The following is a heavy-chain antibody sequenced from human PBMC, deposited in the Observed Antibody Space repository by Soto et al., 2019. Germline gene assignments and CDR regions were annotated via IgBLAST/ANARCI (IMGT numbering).Heavy chain of an antibody. CDR1: GGSISRGGYY. CDR3: ARGRVGATLDTFAS. J-gene: IGHJ5*02. D-gene: IGHD1-26*01. CDR2: IYYSGNT. V-gene: IGHV4-31*03. Sequence: PSETLSLTCSVSGGSISRGGYYWSCIRHHPWRGLEWIGYIYYSGNTYYNPSLKSRVTISVDTSKNQFFLKLSAVTAADTAVYYCARGRVGATLDTFASWGQRHLLTVSS.